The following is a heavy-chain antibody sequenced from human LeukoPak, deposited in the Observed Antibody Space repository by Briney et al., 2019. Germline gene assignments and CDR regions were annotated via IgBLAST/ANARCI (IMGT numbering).Heavy chain of an antibody. CDR2: ISAYNGNT. V-gene: IGHV1-18*01. D-gene: IGHD6-13*01. CDR3: ARGQQATTNNWFDP. Sequence: ASVKVSCKASGYTFTSYGISWVRQAPGQGLEWMGWISAYNGNTNYAQKLQGRVTITADKSTSTAYMELSSLRSEDTAVYYCARGQQATTNNWFDPWGQGTLVTVSS. J-gene: IGHJ5*02. CDR1: GYTFTSYG.